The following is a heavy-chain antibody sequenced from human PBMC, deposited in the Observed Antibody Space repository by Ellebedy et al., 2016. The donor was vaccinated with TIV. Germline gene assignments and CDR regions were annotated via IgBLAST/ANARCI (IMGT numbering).Heavy chain of an antibody. CDR3: ARDLNPYCSGGSCYA. Sequence: GESLKISCAASGFTVSSNYMSWVRQAPGKGLEWVSVIYSGGSTYYADSVKGRFTISRDNSKNTLYLQMNSLRAEDTAVYYCARDLNPYCSGGSCYAWGQGTLVTVSS. CDR1: GFTVSSNY. D-gene: IGHD2-15*01. J-gene: IGHJ4*02. V-gene: IGHV3-53*01. CDR2: IYSGGST.